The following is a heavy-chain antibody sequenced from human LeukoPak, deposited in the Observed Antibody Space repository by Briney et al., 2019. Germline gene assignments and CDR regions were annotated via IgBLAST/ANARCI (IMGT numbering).Heavy chain of an antibody. CDR3: ARHGDGDFYFHY. CDR1: AGSISSYY. V-gene: IGHV4-59*08. Sequence: SETLSLTCTVSAGSISSYYWSWIRQPPGKGLDWIGYIYYSGTTDYNPSLKSRVAISLDTSNNQFSLRLSSVTAADTAVYYCARHGDGDFYFHYWGQGALVTVSS. J-gene: IGHJ4*02. CDR2: IYYSGTT. D-gene: IGHD2-21*02.